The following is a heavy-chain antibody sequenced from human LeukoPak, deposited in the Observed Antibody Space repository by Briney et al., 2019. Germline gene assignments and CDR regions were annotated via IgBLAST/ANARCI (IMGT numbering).Heavy chain of an antibody. CDR1: GGSISSSSYY. CDR2: IYYSGST. CDR3: ARSGIVDY. Sequence: SETLSLTCTVSGGSISSSSYYWGWIRQPPGEGLEWIGSIYYSGSTYYNPSLKSRVTISVDTSKNQFSLKLSSVTAADTAVYYCARSGIVDYWGQGTLVTVSS. J-gene: IGHJ4*02. V-gene: IGHV4-39*01. D-gene: IGHD3-10*01.